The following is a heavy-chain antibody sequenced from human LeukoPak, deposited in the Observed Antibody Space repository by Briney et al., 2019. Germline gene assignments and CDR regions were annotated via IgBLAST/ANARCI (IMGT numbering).Heavy chain of an antibody. CDR3: AREGSLGYCSSTSCYPKHYYYYGMDV. D-gene: IGHD2-2*01. V-gene: IGHV1-69*13. CDR1: GGTFSSYA. Sequence: SVKVSCKASGGTFSSYAISWVRQAPGQGLEWMGGIIPIFGTANYAQKFQGRVTITADESTSTAYMELSSLRSEDTAVYYCAREGSLGYCSSTSCYPKHYYYYGMDVWGQGTTVTVSS. J-gene: IGHJ6*02. CDR2: IIPIFGTA.